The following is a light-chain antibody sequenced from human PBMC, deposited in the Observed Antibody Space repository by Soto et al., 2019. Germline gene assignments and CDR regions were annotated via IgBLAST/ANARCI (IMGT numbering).Light chain of an antibody. CDR2: DAS. J-gene: IGKJ1*01. Sequence: EIVLTQSPSTLSLSPGERATLSCRASQSIRNFLAWYQQKPGQAPRLLIYDASNRASGIPPRFSGSGSGTAFTLAISGLEPEDLAVYYCQQRYNWPWTFGQGTKVEI. CDR3: QQRYNWPWT. CDR1: QSIRNF. V-gene: IGKV3-11*01.